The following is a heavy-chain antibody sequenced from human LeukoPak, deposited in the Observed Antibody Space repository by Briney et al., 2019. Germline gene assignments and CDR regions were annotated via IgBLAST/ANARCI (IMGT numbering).Heavy chain of an antibody. CDR3: ARRWNYGRNYYIDV. CDR2: IYHTGST. Sequence: SETLSLTCTVSGGSVSSGSVSSYYWYWIRQPPGKGLEYIGCIYHTGSTNYNPSLKSRVTISVDTSKNQFSLNLKSVTATDTAVYYCARRWNYGRNYYIDVWGKGATVSVSS. D-gene: IGHD1-7*01. J-gene: IGHJ6*03. CDR1: GGSVSSGSVSSYY. V-gene: IGHV4-61*01.